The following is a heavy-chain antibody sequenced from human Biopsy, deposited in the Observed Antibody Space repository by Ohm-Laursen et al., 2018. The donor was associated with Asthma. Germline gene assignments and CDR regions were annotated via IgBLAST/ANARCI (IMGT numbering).Heavy chain of an antibody. D-gene: IGHD2-15*01. Sequence: TLSLTCTVSGVSIRSYYWTWIRPPPGKGLEWIGNIHYSGSTCSNPSLKSRVTISVDTSKKQISLRLSSVIAADTAVYYCAGFCSGGNCPDHWGQGTLVTVSS. V-gene: IGHV4-59*01. CDR2: IHYSGST. J-gene: IGHJ4*02. CDR3: AGFCSGGNCPDH. CDR1: GVSIRSYY.